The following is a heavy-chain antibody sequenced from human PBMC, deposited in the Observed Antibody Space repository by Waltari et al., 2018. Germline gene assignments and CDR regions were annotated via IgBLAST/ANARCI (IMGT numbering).Heavy chain of an antibody. V-gene: IGHV4-34*01. CDR3: ASLAEEIVATIYTATFDY. J-gene: IGHJ4*02. D-gene: IGHD5-12*01. Sequence: QVQLQQWGAGLLKPSETLSLTCAVYGGSFSGYYWSWIRQPPGKGLEWIGEINHSGSTNYTPSLKSRVTISVDTSKNQFSLKLSSVTAADTAVYYCASLAEEIVATIYTATFDYWGQGTLVTVSS. CDR1: GGSFSGYY. CDR2: INHSGST.